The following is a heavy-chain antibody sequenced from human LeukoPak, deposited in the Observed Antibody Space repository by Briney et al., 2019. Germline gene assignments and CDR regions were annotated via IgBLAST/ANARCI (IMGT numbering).Heavy chain of an antibody. V-gene: IGHV1-8*01. J-gene: IGHJ6*02. CDR1: GYTFTSYD. D-gene: IGHD5-18*01. Sequence: ASVTVSCKASGYTFTSYDINWVRQTPGQGLEWMGWMNPNSGNTGYAQKFQGRVTMTRNTSISTAYMELSSLRSEDTAVYYCARGRIQLWSYGMDVWGQGTTVTVSS. CDR3: ARGRIQLWSYGMDV. CDR2: MNPNSGNT.